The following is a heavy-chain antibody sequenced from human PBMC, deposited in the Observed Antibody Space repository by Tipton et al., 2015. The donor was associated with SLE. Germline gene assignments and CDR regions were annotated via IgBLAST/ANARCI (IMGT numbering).Heavy chain of an antibody. Sequence: TLSLTCTVSGGSISSHYWSWIRQPPGKGLEWIGEINHSGSTNYNPSLKSRVTISVDTSKNQFSLKLSSVTAADTAVYYCARSLLYCSGGSCYSDYWGQGTLVTVSS. V-gene: IGHV4-34*01. J-gene: IGHJ4*02. CDR2: INHSGST. CDR3: ARSLLYCSGGSCYSDY. CDR1: GGSISSHY. D-gene: IGHD2-15*01.